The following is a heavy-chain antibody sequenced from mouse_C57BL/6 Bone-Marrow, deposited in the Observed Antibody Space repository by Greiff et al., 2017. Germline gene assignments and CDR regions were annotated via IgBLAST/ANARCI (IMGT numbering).Heavy chain of an antibody. Sequence: VHVKQSGPELVKPGASVKIPCKASGYTFTDYNMDWVKQSHGKSLEWIGDINPNNGGTIYNQKFKGKATLTVDKSSSTAYMELRSLTSEDTAFYYCARVGLFNDWYFDVWGTGTTVTVSS. V-gene: IGHV1-18*01. CDR1: GYTFTDYN. D-gene: IGHD2-2*01. J-gene: IGHJ1*03. CDR2: INPNNGGT. CDR3: ARVGLFNDWYFDV.